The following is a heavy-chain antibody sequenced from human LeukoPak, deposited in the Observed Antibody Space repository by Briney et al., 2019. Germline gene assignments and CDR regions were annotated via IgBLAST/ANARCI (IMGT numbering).Heavy chain of an antibody. CDR3: ARARVPMDV. CDR1: GGAISSYY. CDR2: IYYSGYT. J-gene: IGHJ6*03. Sequence: PSETLSLTCTVPGGAISSYYWSWIRQPPGKGLEWIGYIYYSGYTNYNPSLKSRFTISVDTSKNQFYLKLTSVTAADTAVYYCARARVPMDVWGKGTTVTVSS. D-gene: IGHD3-10*01. V-gene: IGHV4-59*01.